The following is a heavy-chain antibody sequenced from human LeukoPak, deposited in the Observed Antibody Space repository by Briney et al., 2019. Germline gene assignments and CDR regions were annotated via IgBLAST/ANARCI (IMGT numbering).Heavy chain of an antibody. D-gene: IGHD2-15*01. J-gene: IGHJ4*02. Sequence: SETLSLTRAVYGGSFSGYYWSWIRQPPGKGLEWIGEINHSGSTNYNPSLKSRVTISVDTSKNQFSLKLSSVTAANTAVYYCARRERVAATQPFDYWGQGTLVTVSS. CDR1: GGSFSGYY. V-gene: IGHV4-34*01. CDR3: ARRERVAATQPFDY. CDR2: INHSGST.